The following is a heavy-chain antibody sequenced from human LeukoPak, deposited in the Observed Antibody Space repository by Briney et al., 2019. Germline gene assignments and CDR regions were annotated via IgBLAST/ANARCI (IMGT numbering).Heavy chain of an antibody. V-gene: IGHV4-4*09. D-gene: IGHD1-26*01. J-gene: IGHJ4*02. CDR1: GGSISSYY. CDR3: ARRARGSYPLGY. CDR2: IYTSGST. Sequence: SETLSLTCTVSGGSISSYYWSWIWQPLGKGLEWIGYIYTSGSTNYNPSLKSRVTISVDTSKNQFSPKLSSVTAADTAVYHCARRARGSYPLGYWGQGTLVTVSS.